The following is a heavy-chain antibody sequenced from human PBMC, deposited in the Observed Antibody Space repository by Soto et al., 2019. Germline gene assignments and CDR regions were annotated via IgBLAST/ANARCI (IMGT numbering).Heavy chain of an antibody. J-gene: IGHJ4*02. Sequence: SETLSLTCTVSGGSISSSSYYWGWIRQPPGKGLEWIGSICYSGSTYYNPSLKSRVTISVDTSKNQFSLKLSSVTAADTAVYYCARLISLAGLFDYWGQGTLVTVSS. D-gene: IGHD3-16*02. CDR3: ARLISLAGLFDY. CDR2: ICYSGST. V-gene: IGHV4-39*01. CDR1: GGSISSSSYY.